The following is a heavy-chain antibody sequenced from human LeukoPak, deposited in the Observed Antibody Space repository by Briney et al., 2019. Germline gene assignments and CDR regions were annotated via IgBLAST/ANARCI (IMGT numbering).Heavy chain of an antibody. Sequence: PGGSLRLSCAASGFTFSSYAMTWVRQAPGKGLEWVSEISGSGATTYYADSVKGRFTISRDNSKNTLYLQMNTLRAEDTAVYYCARDPRGNPNPSLADPLGQGNLVNGFS. CDR1: GFTFSSYA. CDR2: ISGSGATT. D-gene: IGHD2-2*01. J-gene: IGHJ5*02. CDR3: ARDPRGNPNPSLADP. V-gene: IGHV3-23*01.